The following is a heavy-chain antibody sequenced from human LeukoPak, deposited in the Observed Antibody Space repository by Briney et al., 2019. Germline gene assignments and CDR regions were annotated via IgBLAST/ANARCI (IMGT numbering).Heavy chain of an antibody. V-gene: IGHV4-39*07. CDR3: ARGRGYYGSGNYRNFYYYYMDV. CDR1: GGSISSSNYY. CDR2: IYYSGST. D-gene: IGHD3-10*01. Sequence: SETLSLTCTVSGGSISSSNYYWGWIRQPPGKGLEWIGSIYYSGSTYYSPSLKSRVTISVDTSKNQFSLKLISVTAADTAVYYCARGRGYYGSGNYRNFYYYYMDVWGRGTTVTISS. J-gene: IGHJ6*03.